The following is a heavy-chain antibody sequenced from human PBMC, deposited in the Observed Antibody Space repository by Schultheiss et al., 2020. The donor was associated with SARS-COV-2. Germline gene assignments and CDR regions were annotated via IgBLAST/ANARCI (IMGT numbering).Heavy chain of an antibody. CDR3: ARGALHAFDI. D-gene: IGHD3-16*01. CDR1: GYSISSGYY. J-gene: IGHJ3*02. V-gene: IGHV4-38-2*02. CDR2: VYYSGST. Sequence: SETLSLTCTVSGYSISSGYYWGWIRQPPGKGLEWIGYVYYSGSTFYNPSLRSLVTMSVDTSKNQFSLKLSSVTAADTAVYYCARGALHAFDIWGQGTMVTVSS.